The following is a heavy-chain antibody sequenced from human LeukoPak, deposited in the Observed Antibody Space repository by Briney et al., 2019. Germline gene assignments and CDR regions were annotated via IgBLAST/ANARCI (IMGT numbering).Heavy chain of an antibody. CDR3: GRVHANSWYCCSDY. Sequence: GGSLRLSCAASGFTFSSYSMHWVRQAPGKGLEWVALILYDGNNKYYADSVKGRFTVSRDDSKNTLYLQMDSLRPEDTALYYCGRVHANSWYCCSDYWGQGTLVTVSS. D-gene: IGHD6-13*01. V-gene: IGHV3-30-3*01. CDR1: GFTFSSYS. J-gene: IGHJ4*02. CDR2: ILYDGNNK.